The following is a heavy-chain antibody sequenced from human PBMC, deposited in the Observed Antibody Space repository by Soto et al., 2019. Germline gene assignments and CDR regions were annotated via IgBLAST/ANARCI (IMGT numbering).Heavy chain of an antibody. CDR1: GGSISSGGYY. V-gene: IGHV4-31*03. CDR2: IYYSGST. CDR3: ARGGAVAGPVYYYYYGMDV. J-gene: IGHJ6*02. Sequence: KTSETLSLTCTVSGGSISSGGYYWSWIRQHPGKGLEWIGYIYYSGSTYYNPSLKSRVTISVDTSKNQFSLKLSSVTAADTAVYYCARGGAVAGPVYYYYYGMDVWGQGTTVTVSS. D-gene: IGHD6-19*01.